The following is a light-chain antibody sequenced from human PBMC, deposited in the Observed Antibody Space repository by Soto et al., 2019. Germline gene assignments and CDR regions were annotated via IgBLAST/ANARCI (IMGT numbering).Light chain of an antibody. V-gene: IGKV1D-12*01. CDR1: QDISNW. Sequence: DIQMTQSPSSVSASMGDRVTITCRASQDISNWLARYQQKPGKVPRLLINAASSLQSGVPSRFSGRVSGTDFTLTISSLQAEDAATYYCLQANSFPWTFGQGTKVEI. CDR3: LQANSFPWT. CDR2: AAS. J-gene: IGKJ1*01.